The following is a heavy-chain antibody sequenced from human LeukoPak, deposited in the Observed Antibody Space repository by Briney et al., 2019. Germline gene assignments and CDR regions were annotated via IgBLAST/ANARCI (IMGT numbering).Heavy chain of an antibody. D-gene: IGHD2-15*01. CDR3: ARNTVVNGYYFDC. CDR2: IGGSGSNT. J-gene: IGHJ4*02. CDR1: GFTFYTHA. Sequence: GGSLRLSCAASGFTFYTHAMSWVRQAPGKGLEWVSAIGGSGSNTFYADSVKGRFTISRDNSENTLYLQMNSLRPEDTAVYYCARNTVVNGYYFDCWGQGTLVTVSS. V-gene: IGHV3-23*01.